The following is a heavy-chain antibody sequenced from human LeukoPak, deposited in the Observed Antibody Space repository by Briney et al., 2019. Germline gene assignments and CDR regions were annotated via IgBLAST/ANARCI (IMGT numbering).Heavy chain of an antibody. CDR2: ISSSSDYI. D-gene: IGHD2-21*02. Sequence: GGSLRLSCAASGFTFSSFSMNWVRQAPGKGLEWGSSISSSSDYIYYADSVKGRFTISRDNAKNSLYLQMNSLRAEDTAVYYCARDFTCGGDCYSYYFDYWGQGTLVTVSS. V-gene: IGHV3-21*01. CDR3: ARDFTCGGDCYSYYFDY. CDR1: GFTFSSFS. J-gene: IGHJ4*02.